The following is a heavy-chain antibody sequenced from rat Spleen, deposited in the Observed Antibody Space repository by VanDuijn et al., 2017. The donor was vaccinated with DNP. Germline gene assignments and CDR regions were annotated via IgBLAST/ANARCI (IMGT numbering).Heavy chain of an antibody. CDR1: FYSITSNY. V-gene: IGHV3-1*01. CDR3: ARGLNYGGSIYSWYFDF. D-gene: IGHD1-11*01. CDR2: ISFSGST. Sequence: EVLLQESGPGLVKPSQSLSLTCSVTFYSITSNYWGWIRKFPGNKMEWMGYISFSGSTSYNPSLKSRISITRDTSKNHFFLQLNSVTTEDTATYYCARGLNYGGSIYSWYFDFWGPGTMVTVSS. J-gene: IGHJ1*01.